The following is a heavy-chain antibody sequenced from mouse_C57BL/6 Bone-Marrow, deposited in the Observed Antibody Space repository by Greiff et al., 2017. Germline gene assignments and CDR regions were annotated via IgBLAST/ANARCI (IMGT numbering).Heavy chain of an antibody. CDR1: GFTFSSYG. CDR3: ARQIYYDYDGFYYAMDY. J-gene: IGHJ4*01. Sequence: EVKLMESGGDLVKPGGSLKLSCAASGFTFSSYGMSWVRQTPDKRLEWVATISSGGSYTDYPDRVKGRVTISRDNAKNTLYLQMSSLKSEDTAMYYCARQIYYDYDGFYYAMDYWGQGTSVTVSS. V-gene: IGHV5-6*01. CDR2: ISSGGSYT. D-gene: IGHD2-4*01.